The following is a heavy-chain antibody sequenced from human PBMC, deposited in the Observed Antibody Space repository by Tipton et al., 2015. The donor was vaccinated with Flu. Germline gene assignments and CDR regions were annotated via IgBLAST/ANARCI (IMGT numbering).Heavy chain of an antibody. CDR3: ARRFHGISGYQWWFDP. V-gene: IGHV4-59*12. CDR1: GGSISSYY. D-gene: IGHD3-22*01. J-gene: IGHJ5*02. CDR2: IYYSGST. Sequence: TLSLTCTVSGGSISSYYWSWIRQPPGRGLEWIGYIYYSGSTNYNPSLKSRATISVDTSISTAYLQWSSLKASDTAMYYCARRFHGISGYQWWFDPWGQGTLVTVSS.